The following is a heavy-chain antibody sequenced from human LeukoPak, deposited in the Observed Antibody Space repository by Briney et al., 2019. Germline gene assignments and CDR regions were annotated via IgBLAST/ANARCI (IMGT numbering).Heavy chain of an antibody. V-gene: IGHV1-69*13. CDR2: IIPIFGTA. CDR1: GGIFSSYA. D-gene: IGHD6-19*01. J-gene: IGHJ5*02. Sequence: SVKVSCKASGGIFSSYAISWVRQAPGQGLEWMGGIIPIFGTANYAQKFQGRVTITADESTSTAYMELSSLRSEDTAVYYCASHSSGYNWFDPWGQGTLVTVSS. CDR3: ASHSSGYNWFDP.